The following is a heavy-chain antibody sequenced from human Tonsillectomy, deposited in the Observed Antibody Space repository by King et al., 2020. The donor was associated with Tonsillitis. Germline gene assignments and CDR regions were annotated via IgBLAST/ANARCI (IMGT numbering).Heavy chain of an antibody. D-gene: IGHD3-22*01. CDR3: ARRAITMIVASYYFDY. CDR1: GFTFSTYA. CDR2: ISYDGSNK. J-gene: IGHJ4*02. V-gene: IGHV3-30-3*01. Sequence: VQLVESGGGVVQPGRSLRLSCAASGFTFSTYAMHWVRQAPGKGLEWVAVISYDGSNKYYADSVKGRFTISRDKSKNTLYLQMNSLRAEDTAVYYCARRAITMIVASYYFDYWGQGNLVTVSS.